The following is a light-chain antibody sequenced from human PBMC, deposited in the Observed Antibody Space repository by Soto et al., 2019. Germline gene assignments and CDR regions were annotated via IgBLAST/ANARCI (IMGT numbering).Light chain of an antibody. Sequence: DLQMTQSPSTLSVSIGDRVTITCRASESISSWLAWYQQKPGKAPNLLIYKASSLESGVPSRFRGNGSGTEFTLTISSLQPDDFATYYCQQFHSYSPYTFGQGTKLQIK. CDR2: KAS. CDR3: QQFHSYSPYT. J-gene: IGKJ2*01. CDR1: ESISSW. V-gene: IGKV1-5*03.